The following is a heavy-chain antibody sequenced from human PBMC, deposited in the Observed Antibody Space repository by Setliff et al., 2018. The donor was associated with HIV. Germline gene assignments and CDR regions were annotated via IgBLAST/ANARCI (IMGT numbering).Heavy chain of an antibody. CDR2: MYTSGST. J-gene: IGHJ3*02. Sequence: LSLTCTVSGGSISSGSYYWSWIRQPAGKGLEWIGHMYTSGSTNYNPSLKSRVTISVDTSKNQFSLKLSSVTAADTAVYYCARGLIVVVRAFDIWDQGTMVTVSS. CDR1: GGSISSGSYY. V-gene: IGHV4-61*09. CDR3: ARGLIVVVRAFDI. D-gene: IGHD3-22*01.